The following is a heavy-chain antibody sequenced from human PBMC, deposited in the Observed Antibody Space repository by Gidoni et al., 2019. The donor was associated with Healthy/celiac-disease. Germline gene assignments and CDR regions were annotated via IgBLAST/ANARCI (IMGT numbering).Heavy chain of an antibody. Sequence: EVQLVESGGGLVQPGVSVRLSCAASGFTFSSYGMNWVRQAPGKGLEWLSYISGSSRTIHYADSVKGRFTIFRDNAKKSLYLHMNGLRVDDTAVYYCARDGINTIPTVHDPWGQGTLVTVSS. CDR1: GFTFSSYG. V-gene: IGHV3-48*01. CDR2: ISGSSRTI. D-gene: IGHD3-9*01. J-gene: IGHJ5*02. CDR3: ARDGINTIPTVHDP.